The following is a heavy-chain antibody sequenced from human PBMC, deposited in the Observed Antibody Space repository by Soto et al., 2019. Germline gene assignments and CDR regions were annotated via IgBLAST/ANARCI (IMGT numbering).Heavy chain of an antibody. CDR1: GYTFTSYA. V-gene: IGHV1-3*01. CDR2: INAGNGNT. D-gene: IGHD1-1*01. Sequence: ASVKVSCKASGYTFTSYAMHWVRQAPGQRLEWMGWINAGNGNTKYSQKFQGRVTITRDTSASTAYMELSSLRSEDTAVYYCARGGTGVPTLDPWGQGTLVTVSS. CDR3: ARGGTGVPTLDP. J-gene: IGHJ5*02.